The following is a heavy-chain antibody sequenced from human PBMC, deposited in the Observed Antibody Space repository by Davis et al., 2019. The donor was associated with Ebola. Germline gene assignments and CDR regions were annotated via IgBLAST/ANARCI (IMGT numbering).Heavy chain of an antibody. D-gene: IGHD6-13*01. CDR3: AKDWYSGQDYYYYMDV. CDR2: ISGRGGVA. Sequence: PGGSLRLSCAASGFTFSNYAMNWVRQAPGKGLEWVSAISGRGGVAYYADSVKGRFTISRDSSNNTLYLQMNSLRAEDTAVYYCAKDWYSGQDYYYYMDVWGNGTTVTVSS. CDR1: GFTFSNYA. V-gene: IGHV3-23*01. J-gene: IGHJ6*03.